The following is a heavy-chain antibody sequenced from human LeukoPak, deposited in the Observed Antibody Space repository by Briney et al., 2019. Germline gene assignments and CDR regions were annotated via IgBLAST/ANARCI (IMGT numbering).Heavy chain of an antibody. Sequence: PSETLSLTCTVSGGSISSSSYYWGWIRQPPGKGLEWIGSIYYSGSTYYNPSLKSRVTLSVDTSKNQFSLKLRSVTAADTAVYYCARARGEVTIDYWGQGTLVTVSS. CDR1: GGSISSSSYY. CDR3: ARARGEVTIDY. J-gene: IGHJ4*02. V-gene: IGHV4-39*07. CDR2: IYYSGST. D-gene: IGHD3-10*01.